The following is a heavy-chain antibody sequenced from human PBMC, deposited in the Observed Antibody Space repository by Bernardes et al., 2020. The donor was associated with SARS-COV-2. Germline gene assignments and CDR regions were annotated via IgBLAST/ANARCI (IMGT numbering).Heavy chain of an antibody. D-gene: IGHD6-13*01. CDR3: ARETIAAAGTGMDL. CDR1: GFTFSSYW. CDR2: RSSDGSNR. Sequence: GGSLRLSCSVSGFTFSSYWMHWVRQPPGEGLVWVSRRSSDGSNRSYADSVKGRFTISGDNAKNKLYVQMNSLRAEDKAVYYCARETIAAAGTGMDLWSPGTTVTVSS. J-gene: IGHJ6*02. V-gene: IGHV3-74*01.